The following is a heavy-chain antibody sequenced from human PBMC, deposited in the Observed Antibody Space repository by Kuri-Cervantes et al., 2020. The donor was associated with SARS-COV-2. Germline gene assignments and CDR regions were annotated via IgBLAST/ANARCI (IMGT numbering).Heavy chain of an antibody. CDR1: GGSISSGGYY. CDR3: ARQMMSSITIFGVVITRNWFDP. Sequence: GSLRLSCTVSGGSISSGGYYWSWIRQHPGKGLEWIGYIYYSGGTYYNPSLKSRVTISVDTSKNQFSLKLSSVTAADTAVYYCARQMMSSITIFGVVITRNWFDPWGQGTLVTVSS. D-gene: IGHD3-3*01. V-gene: IGHV4-39*01. CDR2: IYYSGGT. J-gene: IGHJ5*02.